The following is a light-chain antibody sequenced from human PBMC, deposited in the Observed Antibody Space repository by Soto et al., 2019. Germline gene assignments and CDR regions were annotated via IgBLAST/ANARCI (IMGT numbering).Light chain of an antibody. CDR1: QSVSSN. J-gene: IGKJ1*01. CDR3: QQYNEWPT. CDR2: GAS. V-gene: IGKV3-15*01. Sequence: EIVMTHSPATLSVSPWERATLSCWASQSVSSNLAWYQQKPGQAPRLLIYGASTRATGIPARFSGSESGTDFNLTISSLQSEDFAVYYCQQYNEWPTFGQGTKVDIK.